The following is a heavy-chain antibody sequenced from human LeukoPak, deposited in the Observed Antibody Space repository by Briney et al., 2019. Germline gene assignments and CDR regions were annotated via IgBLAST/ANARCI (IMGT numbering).Heavy chain of an antibody. Sequence: GGSLRLSCAASGFTFSSYAMSWVRQAPGKGLEWVSAITGRSDKTYYTDSVKGRFVTPRDNSKDTLYLQMNSLRAEDTALYYCAKGGWLDDLGQGALVTVSS. V-gene: IGHV3-23*01. CDR3: AKGGWLDD. D-gene: IGHD6-19*01. CDR1: GFTFSSYA. J-gene: IGHJ4*02. CDR2: ITGRSDKT.